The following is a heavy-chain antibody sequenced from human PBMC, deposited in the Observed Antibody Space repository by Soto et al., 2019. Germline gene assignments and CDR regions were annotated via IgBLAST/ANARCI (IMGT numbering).Heavy chain of an antibody. CDR3: ARSPLMRYCSGGSCPTFYYYYYMDV. D-gene: IGHD2-15*01. Sequence: GASVKVSCKASGYTFTSYGFSWVRQAPGQGLEWMGWISAYNGNTNYAQKLQGRVTMTTDTSTSTAYMELRSLRSDDTAVYYCARSPLMRYCSGGSCPTFYYYYYMDVWGKGTTVTVSS. CDR2: ISAYNGNT. V-gene: IGHV1-18*01. CDR1: GYTFTSYG. J-gene: IGHJ6*03.